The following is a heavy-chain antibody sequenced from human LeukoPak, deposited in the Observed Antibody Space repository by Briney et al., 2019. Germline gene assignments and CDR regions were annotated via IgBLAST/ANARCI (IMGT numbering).Heavy chain of an antibody. CDR3: AKDRRDGYTADAFDI. J-gene: IGHJ3*02. D-gene: IGHD5-24*01. Sequence: GGSLRLSCAASGFTFSSYAMSGVRQAPGKGLEWVSAISGSGGSTFYADSVKGRFTISRDNSKNTLYLQMNSLRAEDTAVYYCAKDRRDGYTADAFDIWGQGTMVTVSS. V-gene: IGHV3-23*01. CDR1: GFTFSSYA. CDR2: ISGSGGST.